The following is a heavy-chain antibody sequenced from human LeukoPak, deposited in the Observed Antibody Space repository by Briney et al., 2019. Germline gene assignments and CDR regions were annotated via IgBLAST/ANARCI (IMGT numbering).Heavy chain of an antibody. D-gene: IGHD2/OR15-2a*01. CDR1: GGSFRGYY. J-gene: IGHJ4*02. Sequence: SETLSLTCAVYGGSFRGYYWSWIRQPPGKGLEWIGKINHSGSTNYNPSLKSRVTISVDTSKNQFSLKLSSVTAADTAVYYCASGRIRPDYWGQGTLVTVSS. CDR2: INHSGST. CDR3: ASGRIRPDY. V-gene: IGHV4-34*01.